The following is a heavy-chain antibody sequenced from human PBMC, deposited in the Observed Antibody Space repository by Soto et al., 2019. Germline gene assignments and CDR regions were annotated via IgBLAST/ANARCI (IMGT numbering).Heavy chain of an antibody. CDR1: GGSISSYY. J-gene: IGHJ5*02. V-gene: IGHV4-59*01. CDR3: ARVPHRDFCWFDP. CDR2: IYYSGST. Sequence: KPSETLSLTCTVSGGSISSYYWSWIRQPPGKGLEWIGYIYYSGSTNYNPSLKSRVTISVDTSKNQFSLKLSSVTAADTAVYYCARVPHRDFCWFDPWGQGTLVTVSS.